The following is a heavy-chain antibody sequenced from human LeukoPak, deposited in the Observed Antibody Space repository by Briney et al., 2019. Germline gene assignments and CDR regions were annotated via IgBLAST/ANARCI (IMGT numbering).Heavy chain of an antibody. V-gene: IGHV4-34*01. CDR3: ARVVPLNAFDI. CDR1: GGSFSGYY. J-gene: IGHJ3*02. Sequence: SETLSLTCAVYGGSFSGYYWSWIRQPPGKGLEWIGEINHSGSTNYHPSLKSRVTISVDTSKNQFSLKLSSVTAADTAVYYCARVVPLNAFDIWGQGTMVTVSS. CDR2: INHSGST.